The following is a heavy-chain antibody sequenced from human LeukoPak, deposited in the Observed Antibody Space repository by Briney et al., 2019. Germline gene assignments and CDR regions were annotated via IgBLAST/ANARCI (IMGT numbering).Heavy chain of an antibody. D-gene: IGHD5-12*01. V-gene: IGHV1-69*04. J-gene: IGHJ4*02. CDR3: ARERKEKSGYDYFDY. CDR1: GGTFSTYA. Sequence: SVKVSCKASGGTFSTYAINGVRQAPGQGLEWMGRTITIVGIENYAQKFQGRVTITADKSTSTAYMEMSSLRSEDTAVYYCARERKEKSGYDYFDYWGQGTLVTVSS. CDR2: TITIVGIE.